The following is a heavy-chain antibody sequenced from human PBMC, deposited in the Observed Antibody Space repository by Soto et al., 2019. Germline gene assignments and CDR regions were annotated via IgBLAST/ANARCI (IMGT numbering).Heavy chain of an antibody. CDR1: GFTFSSYA. CDR3: AREAVAGAYYYYYGMDV. CDR2: ITSNSSNT. V-gene: IGHV3-21*01. Sequence: GGSLRLSCAASGFTFSSYAMHWVRQAPGKGLECVSSITSNSSNTDYANSVKGRFTISRDNAKNSLYLQMNSLRAEDTAVYYCAREAVAGAYYYYYGMDVWGQGTTVTVSS. J-gene: IGHJ6*02. D-gene: IGHD6-19*01.